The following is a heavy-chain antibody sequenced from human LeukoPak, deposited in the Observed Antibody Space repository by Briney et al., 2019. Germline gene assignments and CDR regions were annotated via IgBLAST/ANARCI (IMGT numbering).Heavy chain of an antibody. CDR3: TRLPYYYGSGRPYYMDV. Sequence: QAGGSLRLSCAASGFTFSGSAMHWVRQASGKGLEWVGRIRSKANSYATAYAASVKGRFTISRDDSKNTAYLQMNSLKTEDTAVYYCTRLPYYYGSGRPYYMDVWGKGTTVTVSS. D-gene: IGHD3-10*01. J-gene: IGHJ6*03. CDR2: IRSKANSYAT. V-gene: IGHV3-73*01. CDR1: GFTFSGSA.